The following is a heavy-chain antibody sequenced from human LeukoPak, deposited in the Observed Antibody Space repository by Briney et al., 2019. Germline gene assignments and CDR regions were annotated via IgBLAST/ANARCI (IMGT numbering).Heavy chain of an antibody. V-gene: IGHV4-4*07. CDR1: GGSISSYY. Sequence: PSETLSLTCTVSGGSISSYYWSWIRQPAGKGLELIGRIYTSGSTNYNPSLKSRVTMSVDTSKNQFSLKLSSVTAADTAVYYCAREVPWYYYDSSGYPPHAFDIWGQGTMVTVSS. D-gene: IGHD3-22*01. CDR3: AREVPWYYYDSSGYPPHAFDI. CDR2: IYTSGST. J-gene: IGHJ3*02.